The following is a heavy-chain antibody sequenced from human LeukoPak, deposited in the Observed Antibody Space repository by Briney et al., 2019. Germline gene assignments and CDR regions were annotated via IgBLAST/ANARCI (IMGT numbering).Heavy chain of an antibody. D-gene: IGHD3-22*01. V-gene: IGHV1-2*02. CDR3: ARDRKRREYYYDSSGYYCDAFYI. J-gene: IGHJ3*02. CDR2: INPNSGGT. Sequence: ASVKVSCKASGYTFTGYYMQWVRQAPGQGLEWMGWINPNSGGTNYAQKFQGRVTMTRDTSISTAYMELSRLRSDDTAVYYCARDRKRREYYYDSSGYYCDAFYIWGQGTMVTVSS. CDR1: GYTFTGYY.